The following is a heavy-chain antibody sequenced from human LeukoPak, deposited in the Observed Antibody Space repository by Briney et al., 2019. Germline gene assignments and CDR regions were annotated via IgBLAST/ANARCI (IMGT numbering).Heavy chain of an antibody. Sequence: GGSLRLSCVASGFPFSTYTMTWVRQAPGKGLEWVANIKQDGSEEYYVDSVKGRFTISRDNSKNTLYLQMNSLRAEDTAAYYCARAGYGDPHFDFWGQGTLVTVSS. CDR3: ARAGYGDPHFDF. V-gene: IGHV3-7*02. CDR1: GFPFSTYT. CDR2: IKQDGSEE. D-gene: IGHD4-17*01. J-gene: IGHJ4*02.